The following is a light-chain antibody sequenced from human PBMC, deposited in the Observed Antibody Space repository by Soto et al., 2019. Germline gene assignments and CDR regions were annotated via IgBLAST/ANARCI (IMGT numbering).Light chain of an antibody. J-gene: IGKJ2*01. CDR1: QSVSRY. V-gene: IGKV3-11*01. CDR2: DAS. CDR3: QQRSNCPLT. Sequence: EIVLTQSPATLSLSPGERATLSCRASQSVSRYLAWYQQKPGQAPRLLIYDASNRATGIPARFSGSGSGTDFTLTISSLEPEDFAVYYCQQRSNCPLTFGQGTKLEIK.